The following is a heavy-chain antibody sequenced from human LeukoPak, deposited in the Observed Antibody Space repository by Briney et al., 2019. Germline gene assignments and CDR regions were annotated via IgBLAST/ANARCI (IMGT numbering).Heavy chain of an antibody. V-gene: IGHV3-13*01. CDR3: AKGTYSAYNSGCAY. Sequence: PGGSLRLSCAASGFTFSSYDMHWVRQATGKGLEWVSAIGTAGDTYYADSVKGRFTISRDNSRNTLYLQMNSLRAEDTALYYCAKGTYSAYNSGCAYWGQGTLVTVSS. D-gene: IGHD5-12*01. CDR2: IGTAGDT. CDR1: GFTFSSYD. J-gene: IGHJ4*02.